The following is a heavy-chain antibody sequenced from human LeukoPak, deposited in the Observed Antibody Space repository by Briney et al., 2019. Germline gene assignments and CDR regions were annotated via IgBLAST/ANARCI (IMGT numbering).Heavy chain of an antibody. CDR3: ARDTPPDYVGNWFDP. CDR2: IYRSGST. D-gene: IGHD4-17*01. J-gene: IGHJ5*02. V-gene: IGHV4-38-2*02. Sequence: SETLSLTCSVSSYSINRGYFWGWIRQPPGKGLEWIGSIYRSGSTSYNPSLKSRVIVSVDTSKNQFSLKLSSVTAADTAVYYCARDTPPDYVGNWFDPWGQGTLVTVSS. CDR1: SYSINRGYF.